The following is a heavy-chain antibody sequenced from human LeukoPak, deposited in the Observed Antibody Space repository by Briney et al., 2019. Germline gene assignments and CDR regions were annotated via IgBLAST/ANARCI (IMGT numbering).Heavy chain of an antibody. D-gene: IGHD6-19*01. J-gene: IGHJ4*02. CDR2: ISKDGSDK. Sequence: GGSLRLSCAASGFTFSDYAMHWVRQAPGKGLEWVAVISKDGSDKYYPGSVRGRFTISRDNSKNTLYLQMNSLRAEDTAVYYCAKSSRSGWSTEFDYWGQGTLVTVSS. CDR3: AKSSRSGWSTEFDY. V-gene: IGHV3-30-3*02. CDR1: GFTFSDYA.